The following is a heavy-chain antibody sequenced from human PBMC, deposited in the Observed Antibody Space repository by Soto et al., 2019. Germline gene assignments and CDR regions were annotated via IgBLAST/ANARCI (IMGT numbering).Heavy chain of an antibody. CDR3: ARDRGAAPEIYYYYYGMDV. J-gene: IGHJ6*02. V-gene: IGHV3-21*01. CDR1: GFTFSSYS. Sequence: GGSLRLSCAASGFTFSSYSMNWVRQAPGKGLEWVSSISSSSSYIYYADSVKGRFTISRDNAKNSLYLQMNSLRAEDTAVYYCARDRGAAPEIYYYYYGMDVWGQGTTVTVSS. D-gene: IGHD6-6*01. CDR2: ISSSSSYI.